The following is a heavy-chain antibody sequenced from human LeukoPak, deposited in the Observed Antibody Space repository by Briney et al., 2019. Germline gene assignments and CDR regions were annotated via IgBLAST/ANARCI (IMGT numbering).Heavy chain of an antibody. J-gene: IGHJ4*02. V-gene: IGHV4-34*01. Sequence: SETLPLTYPVSGFTFSDYYWSWIGQTPGKGLEWIGEINHSGYTNDSPSLKSRVTLSIDTSRKQFSLNLRSVTVADTGIFYCTRMTEGHDYCGQGTLVTVSS. CDR2: INHSGYT. D-gene: IGHD2-21*02. CDR1: GFTFSDYY. CDR3: TRMTEGHDY.